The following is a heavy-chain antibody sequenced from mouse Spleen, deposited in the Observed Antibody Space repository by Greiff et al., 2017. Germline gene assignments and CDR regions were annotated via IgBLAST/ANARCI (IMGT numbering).Heavy chain of an antibody. J-gene: IGHJ2*01. D-gene: IGHD2-3*01. V-gene: IGHV1-42*01. CDR2: INPSTGGT. CDR3: ARNYDGYYPDY. CDR1: GYSFTGYY. Sequence: EVQLQQSGPELVKPGASVKISCKASGYSFTGYYMNWVKQSPEKSLEWIGEINPSTGGTTYNQKFKAKATLTVDKSSSTAYMQLKSLTSEDSAVYYCARNYDGYYPDYWGQGTTLTVSS.